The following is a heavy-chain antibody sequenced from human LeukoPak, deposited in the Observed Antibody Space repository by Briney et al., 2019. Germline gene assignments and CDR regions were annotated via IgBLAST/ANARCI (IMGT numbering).Heavy chain of an antibody. Sequence: GSLRLSCSASGFTLSSYSIHWVRQAPGKGLEWVAVISYDGSNKYYADSVKGRFTISRDNSKNTLFLQVNSLRAEDTAVYYCATYYDYVWGSYGFDYWGQGTLVTVSS. CDR3: ATYYDYVWGSYGFDY. CDR2: ISYDGSNK. CDR1: GFTLSSYS. J-gene: IGHJ4*02. V-gene: IGHV3-30*04. D-gene: IGHD3-16*01.